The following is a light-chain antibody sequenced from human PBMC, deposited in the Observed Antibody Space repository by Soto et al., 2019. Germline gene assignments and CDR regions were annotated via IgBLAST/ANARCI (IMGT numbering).Light chain of an antibody. J-gene: IGLJ2*01. Sequence: HSALTQPASVSGSPGQSITISCTGTSRDVGSYNLVSWYQQHPGKAPKLMIYEGSKRPSGVSNRFSGSKSGNTASLTISVLQAEDEADYYCCSYAGSSTVVFGGGTKLTVL. CDR1: SRDVGSYNL. CDR2: EGS. V-gene: IGLV2-23*01. CDR3: CSYAGSSTVV.